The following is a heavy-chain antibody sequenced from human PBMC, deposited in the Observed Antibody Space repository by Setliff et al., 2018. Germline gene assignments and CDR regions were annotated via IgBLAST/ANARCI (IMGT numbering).Heavy chain of an antibody. CDR1: GFILRNYG. D-gene: IGHD4-4*01. J-gene: IGHJ3*01. CDR3: GRDDDTTSHYSILNF. V-gene: IGHV3-33*08. CDR2: FWADGNRR. Sequence: HPGGSLRLSCTASGFILRNYGIHWVRQAPGKGLEWVAVFWADGNRRFYADSVKGRFTVSRDLSMDTVFLQMDSPRAEDTALYYCGRDDDTTSHYSILNFWGQGTMVTVSS.